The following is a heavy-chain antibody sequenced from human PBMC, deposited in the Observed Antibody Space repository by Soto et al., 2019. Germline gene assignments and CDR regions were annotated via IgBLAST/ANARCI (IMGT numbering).Heavy chain of an antibody. Sequence: QVQLQESGPGLVKPSETLSLTCTVSGGSISSYYWSWIRQPPGKGLEWIGYIYYSGSTNYNPSLKSRVTISVDTSKNQFSLKLSSVTAADTAVYYCARQMYNWFDPWGQGTLVTVSS. CDR1: GGSISSYY. J-gene: IGHJ5*02. V-gene: IGHV4-59*08. CDR3: ARQMYNWFDP. CDR2: IYYSGST.